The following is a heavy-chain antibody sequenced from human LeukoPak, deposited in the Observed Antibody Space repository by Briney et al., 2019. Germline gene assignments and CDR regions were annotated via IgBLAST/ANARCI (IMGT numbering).Heavy chain of an antibody. CDR3: ARYDSRGSASTRFDY. D-gene: IGHD3-16*01. V-gene: IGHV4-38-2*01. CDR1: GYSLGKNYY. CDR2: IYGSRST. J-gene: IGHJ4*02. Sequence: PSETLSLTCAVSGYSLGKNYYWGWIRQPPGKGLEWIGRIYGSRSTSYNPSLMNRVTMSVDTSKNHFSLKLTSVTAADTAVYYCARYDSRGSASTRFDYWGQGILVTISS.